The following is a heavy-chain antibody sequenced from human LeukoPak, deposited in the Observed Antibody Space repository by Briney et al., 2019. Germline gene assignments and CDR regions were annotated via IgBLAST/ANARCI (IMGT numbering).Heavy chain of an antibody. Sequence: SVKVSCKASGGTFNSYAISWVRQAPGQGLEWMGRIIPILGIANYAQKFQGRVTITADKSTSTAYMELSSLRSEDTAVYYCARARFAYCGGDCYRFDYWGQGTLVTVSS. J-gene: IGHJ4*02. V-gene: IGHV1-69*04. CDR2: IIPILGIA. D-gene: IGHD2-21*02. CDR3: ARARFAYCGGDCYRFDY. CDR1: GGTFNSYA.